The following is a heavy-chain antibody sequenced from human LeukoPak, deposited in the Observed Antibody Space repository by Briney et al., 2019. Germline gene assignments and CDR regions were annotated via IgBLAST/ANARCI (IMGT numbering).Heavy chain of an antibody. CDR1: GFTFSSYG. V-gene: IGHV3-30*03. CDR3: AREELKAFDI. Sequence: GRSLRLSCAASGFTFSSYGMHWVRQAPGKGLEWVAVISYDGSNKYYADSVKGRFTISRDNSKNTLYLQMNSLRAEDTAVYYCAREELKAFDIWGQGTMVTVSS. CDR2: ISYDGSNK. J-gene: IGHJ3*02. D-gene: IGHD3-10*01.